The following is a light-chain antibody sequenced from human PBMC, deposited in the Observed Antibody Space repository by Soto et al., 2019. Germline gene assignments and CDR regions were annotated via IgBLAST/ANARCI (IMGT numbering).Light chain of an antibody. J-gene: IGKJ1*01. CDR3: QQYDRSPRT. CDR2: GSS. CDR1: QSVNSNY. V-gene: IGKV3-20*01. Sequence: EIVLTQSPGTLSLSPGERATLSCRASQSVNSNYLAWYQQKPGQAPRLLIFGSSSRATGIPDRFSGSGSGTDFTLTISRLEPEDFAVYYCQQYDRSPRTFGQGTKVEIK.